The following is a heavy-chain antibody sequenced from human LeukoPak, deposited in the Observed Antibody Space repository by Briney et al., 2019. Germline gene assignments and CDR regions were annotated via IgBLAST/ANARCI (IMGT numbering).Heavy chain of an antibody. CDR3: AKDNGFYSGATGYYFDY. Sequence: GRSLRLSCAASGFTFSSYGMHWVRQAPGKGLEWVAVISYDGSNKYYADSVKGRFTISRDNSKNTLYLQMNSLRAEDTAVYYCAKDNGFYSGATGYYFDYWGQGTLVTVSS. J-gene: IGHJ4*02. CDR2: ISYDGSNK. CDR1: GFTFSSYG. D-gene: IGHD5-12*01. V-gene: IGHV3-30*18.